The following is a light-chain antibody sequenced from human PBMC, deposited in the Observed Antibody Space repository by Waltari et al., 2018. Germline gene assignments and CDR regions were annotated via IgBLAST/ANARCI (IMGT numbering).Light chain of an antibody. CDR1: QTVRATY. Sequence: EIVLTQSPGTLSLSPGERAPLSCRASQTVRATYLAWYQQKPGQAPTLVIHDTSSRATGIPDRFSGSGSGTDFSLTISSLEPEDFAVYYCQQYDISPLTFGGGTKVETK. CDR3: QQYDISPLT. CDR2: DTS. J-gene: IGKJ4*01. V-gene: IGKV3-20*01.